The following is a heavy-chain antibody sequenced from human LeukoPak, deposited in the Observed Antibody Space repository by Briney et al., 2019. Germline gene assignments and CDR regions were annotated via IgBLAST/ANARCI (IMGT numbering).Heavy chain of an antibody. V-gene: IGHV3-74*01. CDR2: INSDGSST. CDR1: GFTFSSYW. J-gene: IGHJ4*02. D-gene: IGHD5-12*01. CDR3: AKGAYDYIEIAYFDY. Sequence: GGSLRLSCAASGFTFSSYWMHWVRQAPGKGLVWVSRINSDGSSTFYADSVKGRFTISRDKSKSTLYLQMNSLRAEDTAVYYCAKGAYDYIEIAYFDYWGQGSLVTVSS.